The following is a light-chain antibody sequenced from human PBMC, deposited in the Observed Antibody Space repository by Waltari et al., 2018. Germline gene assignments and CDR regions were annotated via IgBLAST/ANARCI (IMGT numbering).Light chain of an antibody. Sequence: QSALTQPASVFGSPGQSITISCTGTSSDIGDYNFVSWYQQHPGKAPKLLVYDASLRSSGISGRFSGSKSGNTASLTISGLQAEDEADYHCSSYTSSTTLILGGGTKLTVL. J-gene: IGLJ2*01. V-gene: IGLV2-14*03. CDR1: SSDIGDYNF. CDR3: SSYTSSTTLI. CDR2: DAS.